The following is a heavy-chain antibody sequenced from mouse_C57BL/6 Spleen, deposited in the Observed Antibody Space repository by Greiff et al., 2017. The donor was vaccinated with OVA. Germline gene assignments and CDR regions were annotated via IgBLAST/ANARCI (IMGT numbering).Heavy chain of an antibody. V-gene: IGHV1-50*01. CDR3: ARYPIYGNYGGFAY. Sequence: QVQLQQPGAELVKPGASVKLSCKASGYTFTSYWMQWVKQRPGQGLEWIGEIDPSDSYTNYNQKFKGKATLTVDTSSSTAYMQLSSLTSEDSAVYYCARYPIYGNYGGFAYWGQGTLVTVSA. CDR2: IDPSDSYT. D-gene: IGHD2-1*01. CDR1: GYTFTSYW. J-gene: IGHJ3*01.